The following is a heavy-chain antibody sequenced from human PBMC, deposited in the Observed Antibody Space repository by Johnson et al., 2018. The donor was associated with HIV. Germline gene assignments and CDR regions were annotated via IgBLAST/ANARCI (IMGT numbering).Heavy chain of an antibody. V-gene: IGHV3-66*04. CDR2: IYRAGTT. Sequence: VQLVESGGVLVQPGGSLRLSCAVSGFTVSSDYMSWVRQAPGKGLAWVSLIYRAGTTFYTDSVQGIFTISRDTSKNTLYLHMNSLKTEDTAGYYCTRRYTSNSDAFDIWGQGTMVSVSS. CDR1: GFTVSSDY. J-gene: IGHJ3*02. D-gene: IGHD6-13*01. CDR3: TRRYTSNSDAFDI.